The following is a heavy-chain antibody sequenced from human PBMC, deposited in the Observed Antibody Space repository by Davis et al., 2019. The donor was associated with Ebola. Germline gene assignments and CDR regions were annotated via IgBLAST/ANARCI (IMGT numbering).Heavy chain of an antibody. V-gene: IGHV4-4*08. D-gene: IGHD1-26*01. J-gene: IGHJ5*02. CDR3: ARGPWVLNS. CDR1: GGPVSDY. Sequence: MPSETLSLTCTLSGGPVSDYWAWVRKPPGKGLEWIGYVSPTASNRYNPSLKSRVTTSVDTYKSQVSRMLDSVTDADTAVYYCARGPWVLNSWGQGTLVTVSS. CDR2: VSPTASN.